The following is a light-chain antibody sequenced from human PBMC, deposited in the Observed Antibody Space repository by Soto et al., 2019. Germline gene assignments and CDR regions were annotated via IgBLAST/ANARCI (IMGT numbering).Light chain of an antibody. CDR3: QQYNSYSWT. CDR2: AAS. J-gene: IGKJ1*01. Sequence: DIKMNQSPSSLSASVGDRVTITCRASQIISTYFNWYQQRAGLAPRLLIYAASSLQSGVPPRFSGSGSGTDFPLTISSLQPDDFATYYCQQYNSYSWTFGQGTKV. V-gene: IGKV1-39*01. CDR1: QIISTY.